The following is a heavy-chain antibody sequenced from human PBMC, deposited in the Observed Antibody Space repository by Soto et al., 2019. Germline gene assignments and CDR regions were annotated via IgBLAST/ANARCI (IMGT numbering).Heavy chain of an antibody. Sequence: ASVKVSCQASGYTFTSYDINWVRQATGQGLEWMGWMNPNSGNTGYAQKFQGRVTMTRNTSISTAYMELSSLRSEDTAVYYCASSPSSQDYIWGSYPYYYMDVWGKGTTVTVSS. CDR3: ASSPSSQDYIWGSYPYYYMDV. CDR1: GYTFTSYD. J-gene: IGHJ6*03. V-gene: IGHV1-8*01. D-gene: IGHD3-16*02. CDR2: MNPNSGNT.